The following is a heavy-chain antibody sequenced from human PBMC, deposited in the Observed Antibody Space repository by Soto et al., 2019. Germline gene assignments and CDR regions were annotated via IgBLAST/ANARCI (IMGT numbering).Heavy chain of an antibody. D-gene: IGHD6-13*01. CDR3: ARRGSSSWYGY. CDR1: GGSISSSSYY. V-gene: IGHV4-39*01. Sequence: QLQLQESGPGLVKPSETLSLTCTVSGGSISSSSYYWGWIRQPPGKGLEWIGSIYYSGSTYYNPSLTSRVPISVDTSQAQFSLKLSSVTAADTAVYYCARRGSSSWYGYWGQGTLVTVSS. CDR2: IYYSGST. J-gene: IGHJ4*02.